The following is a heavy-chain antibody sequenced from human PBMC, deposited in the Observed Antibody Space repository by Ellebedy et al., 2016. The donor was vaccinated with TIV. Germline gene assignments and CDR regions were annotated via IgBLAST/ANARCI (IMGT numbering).Heavy chain of an antibody. Sequence: SETLSLTXTVSGGSISSYYWSWIRQPPGKGLEWIGYIYYSGSTNYNPSLKSRVTISVDTSKNQFSLKLSSVTAADTAVYYCARQGATMVRGANWFNPWGQGTLVTVSS. J-gene: IGHJ5*02. CDR3: ARQGATMVRGANWFNP. V-gene: IGHV4-59*13. CDR1: GGSISSYY. CDR2: IYYSGST. D-gene: IGHD3-10*01.